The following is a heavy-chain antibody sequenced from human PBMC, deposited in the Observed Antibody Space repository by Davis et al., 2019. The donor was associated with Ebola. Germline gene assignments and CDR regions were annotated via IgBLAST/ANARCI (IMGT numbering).Heavy chain of an antibody. V-gene: IGHV3-30-3*01. CDR3: ATYSGSYYVVYAFDI. D-gene: IGHD1-26*01. CDR1: GFTFSGSA. J-gene: IGHJ3*02. CDR2: ISYDGSNK. Sequence: GGSLRLSCAASGFTFSGSAMHWVRQAPGKGLEWVAVISYDGSNKYYADSVKGRFTISRDNSKNTLYLQMNSLRAEDTAVYYCATYSGSYYVVYAFDIWGQGTMVTVSS.